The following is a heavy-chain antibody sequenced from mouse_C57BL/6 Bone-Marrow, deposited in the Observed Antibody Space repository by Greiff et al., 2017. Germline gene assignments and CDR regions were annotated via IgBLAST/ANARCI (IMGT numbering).Heavy chain of an antibody. CDR2: IDPANGNT. CDR3: ATSPITPYWYFDV. J-gene: IGHJ1*03. D-gene: IGHD1-1*01. CDR1: GFYIKNTY. V-gene: IGHV14-3*01. Sequence: VQLQQSVAELVRPGASVKLSCTASGFYIKNTYMHWVKQRPEQGLEWIGRIDPANGNTKYAPKFQGKATITADTSSNTAYLQLSSLTSEDTAIYYCATSPITPYWYFDVWGTGTTVTVSS.